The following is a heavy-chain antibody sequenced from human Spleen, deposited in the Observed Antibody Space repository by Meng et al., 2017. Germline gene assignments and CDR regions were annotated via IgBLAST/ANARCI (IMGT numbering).Heavy chain of an antibody. CDR3: ASWIYSCGWQ. CDR1: GGSVRSGHYY. Sequence: QVQLQEAGPGLGRPSEALSLSCTVSGGSVRSGHYYWSWIRQPPGKGLEWIGSIYYSGSTYYNPSLKSRVTIAIDKSKNQFSLKLTSVTAADTAVYYCASWIYSCGWQWGQGALVTVSS. V-gene: IGHV4-39*07. CDR2: IYYSGST. J-gene: IGHJ4*02. D-gene: IGHD6-19*01.